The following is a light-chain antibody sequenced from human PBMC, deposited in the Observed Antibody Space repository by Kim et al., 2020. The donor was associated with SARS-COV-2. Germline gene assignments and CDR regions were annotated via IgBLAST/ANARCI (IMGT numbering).Light chain of an antibody. Sequence: QSALTQPRSVSGSPGQSVIISCTATSSDIGYVSWYQQSPGQAPRLLIFDVTKRPSGVPARFSASKSGDTASLTISGLQTEDEADYYCFSSGEGYSGVFGGGTKVTVL. CDR3: FSSGEGYSGV. V-gene: IGLV2-11*01. CDR2: DVT. J-gene: IGLJ2*01. CDR1: SSDIGY.